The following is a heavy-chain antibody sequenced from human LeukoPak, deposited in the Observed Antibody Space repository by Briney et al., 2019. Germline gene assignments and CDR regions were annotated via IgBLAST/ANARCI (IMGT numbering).Heavy chain of an antibody. Sequence: ASVKVSCKASGYSFTSYGISWVRQAPGQGLEWMGWISAYNGNTNYAENLQGRVTMTTDKSTSTAYMELSRLRSDDTAVYYCARVSSIAVAGREAFDIWGQGTMVTVSS. CDR2: ISAYNGNT. J-gene: IGHJ3*02. D-gene: IGHD6-19*01. V-gene: IGHV1-18*01. CDR1: GYSFTSYG. CDR3: ARVSSIAVAGREAFDI.